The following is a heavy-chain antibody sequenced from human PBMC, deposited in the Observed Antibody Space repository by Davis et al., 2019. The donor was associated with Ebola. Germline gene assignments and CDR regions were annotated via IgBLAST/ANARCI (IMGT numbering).Heavy chain of an antibody. D-gene: IGHD1-1*01. CDR3: ARESWNARVGWFDP. V-gene: IGHV1-18*01. CDR1: GYTFTSYG. J-gene: IGHJ5*02. Sequence: AASVKVSCKASGYTFTSYGISWVRQAPGQGLEWMGWISAYNGNTNYAQKFQGWVTMTRDTSISTAYMELSRLRSDDTAMYYCARESWNARVGWFDPWGQGTLVTVSS. CDR2: ISAYNGNT.